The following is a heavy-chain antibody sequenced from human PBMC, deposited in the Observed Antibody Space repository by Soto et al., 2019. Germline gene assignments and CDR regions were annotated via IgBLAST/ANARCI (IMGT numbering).Heavy chain of an antibody. Sequence: QVQLVQSGAEVKKPGSSVKVSCKASGGTFSSYAISWVRQAPVQGLEWMGGIIPIFGTANYAKKFQGRVTITADESTSTAYMERSSLRSEDTAVYYCARGANTAMVTRWFDPWGQGTLVTVSS. J-gene: IGHJ5*02. CDR1: GGTFSSYA. CDR2: IIPIFGTA. CDR3: ARGANTAMVTRWFDP. D-gene: IGHD5-18*01. V-gene: IGHV1-69*12.